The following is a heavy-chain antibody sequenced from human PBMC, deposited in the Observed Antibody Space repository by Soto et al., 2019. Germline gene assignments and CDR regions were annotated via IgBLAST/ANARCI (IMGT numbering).Heavy chain of an antibody. J-gene: IGHJ4*02. CDR1: GYTLTELS. Sequence: ASVKVSFKVSGYTLTELSMHWVRQAPGKGLEWMGGFDPEDGETIYAQKFQGRVTMTEDTSTDTAYMELSSLRSEDTAVYYCATRPSYDISTGTLDYWGQAPLVTVSS. CDR2: FDPEDGET. V-gene: IGHV1-24*01. D-gene: IGHD3-9*01. CDR3: ATRPSYDISTGTLDY.